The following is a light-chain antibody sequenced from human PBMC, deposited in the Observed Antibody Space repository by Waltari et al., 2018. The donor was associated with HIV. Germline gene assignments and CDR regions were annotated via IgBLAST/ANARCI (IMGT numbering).Light chain of an antibody. CDR3: SSYTSSSTLV. J-gene: IGLJ3*02. CDR1: SRDVGGYHY. Sequence: QSALTQPASVSGSPGQSITISCTGTSRDVGGYHYVSWYQQHPGKAPKLMICEVSNRPSGVSNRFSSSKSGNTASLTISGLQAEDEADYYCSSYTSSSTLVFGGGTKLTVL. V-gene: IGLV2-14*01. CDR2: EVS.